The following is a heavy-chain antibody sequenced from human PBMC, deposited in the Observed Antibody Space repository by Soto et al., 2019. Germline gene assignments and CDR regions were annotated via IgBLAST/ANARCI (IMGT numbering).Heavy chain of an antibody. J-gene: IGHJ4*02. CDR3: AKDRYMDTAPGPKEFDY. D-gene: IGHD5-18*01. Sequence: EVQLVESGGGLVQPGRSLRLSCAASGFTFDDYAMHWVRQAPGKGLEWVSGISWNSGSIGYADSVKGRFTISRDNAKNSLYLQMNSLRAEDTALYYCAKDRYMDTAPGPKEFDYWGQGTLVTVSS. CDR2: ISWNSGSI. V-gene: IGHV3-9*01. CDR1: GFTFDDYA.